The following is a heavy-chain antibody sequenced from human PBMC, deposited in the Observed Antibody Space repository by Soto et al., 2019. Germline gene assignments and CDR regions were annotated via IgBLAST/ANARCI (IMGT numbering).Heavy chain of an antibody. D-gene: IGHD5-18*01. J-gene: IGHJ4*02. CDR1: GFTVSSNY. CDR2: IYSGGST. CDR3: AREGRGEDGLYSYAHFDY. Sequence: GGSLRLSCAASGFTVSSNYMSWVRQAPGKGLEWVSVIYSGGSTYYADSVKGRFTISRDNSKSTLYLQMNSLRAEDTAVYYCAREGRGEDGLYSYAHFDYWGQGTLVTVSS. V-gene: IGHV3-53*01.